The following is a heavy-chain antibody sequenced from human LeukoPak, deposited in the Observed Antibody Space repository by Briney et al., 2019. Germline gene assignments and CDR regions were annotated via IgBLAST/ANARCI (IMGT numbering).Heavy chain of an antibody. CDR1: GYTFTSYG. CDR2: ISAYNGNT. CDR3: AKAYCGGDCYSNWFDP. V-gene: IGHV1-18*01. J-gene: IGHJ5*02. Sequence: ASVKVSCKASGYTFTSYGISWVRQAPGQGLEWMGWISAYNGNTKYAQKLQGRVTMTTDTSTSTAYMELRSLRSDDTAVYYCAKAYCGGDCYSNWFDPWGQGTLVTVSS. D-gene: IGHD2-21*02.